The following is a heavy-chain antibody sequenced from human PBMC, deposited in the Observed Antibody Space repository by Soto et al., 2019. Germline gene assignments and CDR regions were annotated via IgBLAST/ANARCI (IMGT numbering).Heavy chain of an antibody. V-gene: IGHV4-4*02. CDR2: IHHSGNT. J-gene: IGHJ5*02. Sequence: QVQLQESGPGLVKPSGTLSLTCGVSGGSVSRSDGWTWVRQTPGKGLEWIGEIHHSGNTNYNPSLKRRVTISIDKSKNQFSLNLTSMTAADTAVYYCARDERPAAAVVRWFDPWGQGILVTVSS. CDR1: GGSVSRSDG. CDR3: ARDERPAAAVVRWFDP. D-gene: IGHD6-13*01.